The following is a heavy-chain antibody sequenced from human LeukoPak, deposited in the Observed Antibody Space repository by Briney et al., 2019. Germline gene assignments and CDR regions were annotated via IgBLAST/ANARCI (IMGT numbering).Heavy chain of an antibody. CDR1: AASISDYY. Sequence: SETLSLTCAVSAASISDYYWSWIRQAPGKGLEGIGYTSTSGRTNYNPSLKSRVSISLDTSENRFSLNLNFVTAADTAVYYCASPRSSYRYTFDYWGRGALVTVSS. CDR3: ASPRSSYRYTFDY. D-gene: IGHD3-16*02. J-gene: IGHJ4*02. V-gene: IGHV4-4*09. CDR2: TSTSGRT.